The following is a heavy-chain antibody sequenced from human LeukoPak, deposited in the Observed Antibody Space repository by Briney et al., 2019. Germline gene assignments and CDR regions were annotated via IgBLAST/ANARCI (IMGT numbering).Heavy chain of an antibody. D-gene: IGHD1-26*01. CDR3: ARTNSGSSSIDY. Sequence: SETLSLTCTVSGGSISSYYWSWIRQPPGKGLEWIGYIFYSGSTNYNPSLKSRVTISVDTSKNQFSLKLSSVTAADTAVYYCARTNSGSSSIDYWGQGTLVTVSS. CDR1: GGSISSYY. V-gene: IGHV4-59*08. CDR2: IFYSGST. J-gene: IGHJ4*02.